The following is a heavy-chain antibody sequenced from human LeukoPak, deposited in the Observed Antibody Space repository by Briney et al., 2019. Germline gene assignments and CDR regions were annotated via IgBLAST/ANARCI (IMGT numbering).Heavy chain of an antibody. CDR3: ARSNGYGLVDI. Sequence: PSETLSLTCTVSGGSISSYYWSWIRQPAGKGLEWIGRIHISGITNYNPSLKTRVTMSIDTSRNQFSLKLNSVTAADTAVYYCARSNGYGLVDIWGQGTMVTVSS. CDR2: IHISGIT. D-gene: IGHD3-10*01. CDR1: GGSISSYY. V-gene: IGHV4-4*07. J-gene: IGHJ3*02.